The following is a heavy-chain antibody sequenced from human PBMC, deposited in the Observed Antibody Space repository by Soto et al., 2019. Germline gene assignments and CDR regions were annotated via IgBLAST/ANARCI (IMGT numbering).Heavy chain of an antibody. CDR1: GFTFDDYA. V-gene: IGHV3-9*01. J-gene: IGHJ1*01. Sequence: EVQLVESGGGLVQPGRSLRLSCAASGFTFDDYAMHWVRQVPGKGLEWVSGINWNSGSIGYGDSFKGRFAISRDNAKNSLHLQMNSLSAEDTAFYYCVKDESINWYSGHFRHWGQGTLVTVSS. CDR3: VKDESINWYSGHFRH. D-gene: IGHD6-13*01. CDR2: INWNSGSI.